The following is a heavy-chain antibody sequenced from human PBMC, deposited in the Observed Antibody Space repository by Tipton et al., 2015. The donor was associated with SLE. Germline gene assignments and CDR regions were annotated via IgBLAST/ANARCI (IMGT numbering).Heavy chain of an antibody. V-gene: IGHV3-23*01. CDR1: GFPFNVYA. CDR3: AKDKKVYSGYNFDI. CDR2: VSGSGGGT. J-gene: IGHJ4*02. D-gene: IGHD5-12*01. Sequence: GSLRLSCAASGFPFNVYAMTWIRQSPGKGLEWVALVSGSGGGTYYADSMKGRFTISRDNSKNTLYLQMNSLRAEDTAVYFCAKDKKVYSGYNFDIWGQGTLVAVSS.